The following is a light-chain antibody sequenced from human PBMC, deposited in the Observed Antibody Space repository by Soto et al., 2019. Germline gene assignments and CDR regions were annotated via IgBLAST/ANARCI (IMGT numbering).Light chain of an antibody. J-gene: IGKJ4*01. CDR3: QQYNRS. CDR2: KAS. V-gene: IGKV1-5*03. Sequence: DIQMTQSPSTLSASVGDRVTITCRASQSISSWLAWYQQKPGNAPKLLIYKASSLESGVPSRFSGSGSGTDFTLTNRDLLAVDFANYCCQQYNRSFGGGTKVEIK. CDR1: QSISSW.